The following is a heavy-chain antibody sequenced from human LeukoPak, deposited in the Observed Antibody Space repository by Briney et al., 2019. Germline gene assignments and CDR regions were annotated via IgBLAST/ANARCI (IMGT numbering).Heavy chain of an antibody. Sequence: PSETLSLTCTVSGGSISRYYWSWIRQPPGKGLEWIGYIHYSGSTNYNPSLKSRVTISVDTSKNQFSLKLNSVTAADTAVYYCARVVRGSPYHFDYWGQGTLVTVSS. CDR2: IHYSGST. D-gene: IGHD3-16*01. J-gene: IGHJ4*02. CDR3: ARVVRGSPYHFDY. V-gene: IGHV4-59*01. CDR1: GGSISRYY.